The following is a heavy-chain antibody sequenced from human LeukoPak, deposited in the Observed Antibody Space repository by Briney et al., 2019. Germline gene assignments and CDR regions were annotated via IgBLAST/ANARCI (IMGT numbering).Heavy chain of an antibody. V-gene: IGHV1-69*13. CDR1: GGTFSSYA. Sequence: ASVKVSCKASGGTFSSYAISWVRQAPGQGLEWMGGILPIFGTINYAQKFQGRVTITADESTSTAYMELSSLRSEDAAVYYCARVTAVAGTRFDPWGQGTLVTVSS. CDR3: ARVTAVAGTRFDP. J-gene: IGHJ5*02. CDR2: ILPIFGTI. D-gene: IGHD6-19*01.